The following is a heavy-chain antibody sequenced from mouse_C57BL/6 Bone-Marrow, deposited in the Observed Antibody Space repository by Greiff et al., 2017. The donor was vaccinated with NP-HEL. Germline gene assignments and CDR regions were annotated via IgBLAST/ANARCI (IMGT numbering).Heavy chain of an antibody. J-gene: IGHJ4*01. CDR1: GYAFSSSW. Sequence: QVQLQQSGPELVKPGASVKISCKASGYAFSSSWMNWVKQRPGKGLEWIGRIYPGDGDTNYNGKFKGKATLTADKSSSTAYMQLSSLTSEDSAVYFCARAGLRDYYAMDYWGQGTSVTVSS. D-gene: IGHD2-4*01. V-gene: IGHV1-82*01. CDR3: ARAGLRDYYAMDY. CDR2: IYPGDGDT.